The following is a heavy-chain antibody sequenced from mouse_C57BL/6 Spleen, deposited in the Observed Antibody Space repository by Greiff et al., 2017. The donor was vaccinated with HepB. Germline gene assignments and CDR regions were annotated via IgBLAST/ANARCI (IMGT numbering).Heavy chain of an antibody. V-gene: IGHV1-15*01. CDR1: GYTFTDYE. CDR3: TTRGAMDY. J-gene: IGHJ4*01. Sequence: VKLMESGAELVRPGASVTLSCKASGYTFTDYEMHWVKQTPVHGLEWIGAIDPETGGTAYNQKFKGKAILTADKSSSTAYMELRSLTSEDSAVYYCTTRGAMDYWGQGTSVTVSS. CDR2: IDPETGGT.